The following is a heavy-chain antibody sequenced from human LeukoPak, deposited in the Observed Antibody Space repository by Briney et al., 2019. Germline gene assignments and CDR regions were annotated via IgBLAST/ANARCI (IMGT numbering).Heavy chain of an antibody. Sequence: GGSLRLSCAASGFTFNTYGMSWVRQAPGKGLEWVSAVSGTGDRTYHADSVKGRFTISRDNAKNSLYLQMSSLRAEDTALYYCAKDKRATIYGGNLFDCWGQGTLVTVSS. CDR2: VSGTGDRT. D-gene: IGHD4-23*01. CDR3: AKDKRATIYGGNLFDC. V-gene: IGHV3-23*01. J-gene: IGHJ4*02. CDR1: GFTFNTYG.